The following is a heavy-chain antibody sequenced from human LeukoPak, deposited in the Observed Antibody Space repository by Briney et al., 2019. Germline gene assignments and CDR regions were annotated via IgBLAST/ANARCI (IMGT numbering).Heavy chain of an antibody. CDR2: INPNSGGT. V-gene: IGHV1-2*02. CDR1: GYTFTSYA. CDR3: ARDREGNHIVGATHFDY. D-gene: IGHD1-26*01. J-gene: IGHJ4*02. Sequence: GASVKVSCKASGYTFTSYAMHWVRQAPGQGLEWMGWINPNSGGTNYAQKFQGRVTMTRDTSISTAYMELSRLRSDDTAVYYCARDREGNHIVGATHFDYWGQGTLVTVSS.